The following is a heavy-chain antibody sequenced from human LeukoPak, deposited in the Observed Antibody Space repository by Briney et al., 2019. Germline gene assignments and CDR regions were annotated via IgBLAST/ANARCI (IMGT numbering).Heavy chain of an antibody. Sequence: GESLKISCKASGYSFTSYWIGWVRQMPGKGLEWMGIIYPGDSDTRYSPSFQGQVTISADKSISTAYLQWSSLKASDTAMYYCARRQYCSSTSCSTPVDYWGQGTLVTVSS. V-gene: IGHV5-51*01. CDR1: GYSFTSYW. CDR3: ARRQYCSSTSCSTPVDY. J-gene: IGHJ4*02. D-gene: IGHD2-2*01. CDR2: IYPGDSDT.